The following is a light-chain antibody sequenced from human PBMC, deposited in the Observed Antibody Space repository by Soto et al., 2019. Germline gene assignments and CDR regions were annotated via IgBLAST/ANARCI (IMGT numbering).Light chain of an antibody. CDR2: DAS. V-gene: IGKV1-5*01. J-gene: IGKJ1*01. Sequence: DIQMTQSPSTLSASVGDRVTITCRASQNIISWLAWYQQKPGQAPKLLIYDASSLESGVPSRFSGGGSGTEFTLTISRLQPDDFATYYCQQYNSYPWTFGQGNKVEIK. CDR3: QQYNSYPWT. CDR1: QNIISW.